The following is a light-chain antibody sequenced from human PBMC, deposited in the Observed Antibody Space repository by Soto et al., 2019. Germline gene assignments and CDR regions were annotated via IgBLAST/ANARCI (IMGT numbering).Light chain of an antibody. V-gene: IGKV3-15*01. CDR1: QNVSKY. CDR2: DAS. CDR3: QRYNNWPLA. Sequence: EIVLTQSPATLSLSPGERATLSCRASQNVSKYLAWYQQKPGQAPRLLIYDASNRATGIPARFSGSGSGTEFTLTINSLQSEDFAVYYCQRYNNWPLAFGGGTRVEIK. J-gene: IGKJ4*01.